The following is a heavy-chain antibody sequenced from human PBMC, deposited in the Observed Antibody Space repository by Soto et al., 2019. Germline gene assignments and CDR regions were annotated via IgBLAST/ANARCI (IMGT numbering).Heavy chain of an antibody. J-gene: IGHJ3*02. V-gene: IGHV1-18*01. CDR3: ASGGYCRSNSCYGFDI. CDR1: GYTFRSYD. Sequence: QVQLVQSGAEVKKPGASVKVSCKASGYTFRSYDFSWVRQAPGQGLEWMGWISAYNGNTNSAQKVQGRVTMTTDTSTSTAYMELRSLGSDDTAVYYCASGGYCRSNSCYGFDIWGQGTMVTVSS. D-gene: IGHD2-2*01. CDR2: ISAYNGNT.